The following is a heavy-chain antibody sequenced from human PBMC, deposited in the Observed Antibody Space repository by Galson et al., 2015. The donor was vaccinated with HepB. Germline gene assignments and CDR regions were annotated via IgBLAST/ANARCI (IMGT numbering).Heavy chain of an antibody. J-gene: IGHJ4*02. CDR2: IYWDDDK. CDR3: AQETASYGDYGCFGY. D-gene: IGHD4-17*01. V-gene: IGHV2-5*02. CDR1: GFSLSTSGVG. Sequence: PALVQPPQTLTLTCPFSGFSLSTSGVGVGWIRPPPGQALEWLAIIYWDDDKRYSPALKSRLTITKDTSKNQVVLTMTNRDPVDTATYYCAQETASYGDYGCFGYWGQGTLVTVSS.